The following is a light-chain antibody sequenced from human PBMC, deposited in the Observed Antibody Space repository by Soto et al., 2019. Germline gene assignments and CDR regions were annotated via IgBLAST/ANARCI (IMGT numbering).Light chain of an antibody. Sequence: EVVIMQSPATLVLCPGEKATLSCRAAQSVSSSLAWYQQKPGQAPRLLIDGASTRATGIPARFSGSGSGTEFTLTIICRQSEDFSVDYCQQYNNWPSITFGQGTRLEIK. CDR1: QSVSSS. J-gene: IGKJ5*01. CDR2: GAS. CDR3: QQYNNWPSIT. V-gene: IGKV3-15*01.